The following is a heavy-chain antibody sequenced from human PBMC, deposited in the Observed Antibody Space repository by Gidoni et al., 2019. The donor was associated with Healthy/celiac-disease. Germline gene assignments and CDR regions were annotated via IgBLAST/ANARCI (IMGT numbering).Heavy chain of an antibody. D-gene: IGHD2-2*01. J-gene: IGHJ4*02. CDR3: AKDAPRIVVVPAAPLDY. Sequence: EVQLLESGGGLVQPGGSLRLSCAASGFTFSSYAMRWVRQAPGKGLEWVSAISGSGGSTYYADSVKGRFTISRDNSKNTLYLQMNSLRAEDTAVYYCAKDAPRIVVVPAAPLDYWGQGTLVTVSS. CDR1: GFTFSSYA. V-gene: IGHV3-23*01. CDR2: ISGSGGST.